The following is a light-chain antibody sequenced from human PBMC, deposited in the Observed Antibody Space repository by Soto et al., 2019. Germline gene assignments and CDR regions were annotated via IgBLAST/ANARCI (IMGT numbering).Light chain of an antibody. CDR1: KLGDKY. CDR3: QAWDSSTEEVV. CDR2: QDS. J-gene: IGLJ2*01. Sequence: SYELTQPPSVSVSPGQTASITCSGDKLGDKYACWYQQKPGQSPVLVIYQDSKRPSGIPERISGSNSGNTATLTISGTQAMDEADYYCQAWDSSTEEVVFGGGTKLTVL. V-gene: IGLV3-1*01.